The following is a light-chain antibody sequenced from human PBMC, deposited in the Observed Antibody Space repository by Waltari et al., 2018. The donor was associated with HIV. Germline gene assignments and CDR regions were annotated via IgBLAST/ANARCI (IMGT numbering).Light chain of an antibody. Sequence: ILLTPSPGSLAVSLGERATINCKASQSVLYNSNSKNYLSWYQQRPGQPPKLLIYWASTRESGVPDRFSGSASGTDFTLTISGLQAEDVAVYYCHQYYTSPCAFGQGTKVEIK. J-gene: IGKJ1*01. CDR3: HQYYTSPCA. CDR1: QSVLYNSNSKNY. V-gene: IGKV4-1*01. CDR2: WAS.